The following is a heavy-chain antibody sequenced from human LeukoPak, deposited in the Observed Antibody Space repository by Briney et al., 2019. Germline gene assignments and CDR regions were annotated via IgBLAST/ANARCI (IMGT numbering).Heavy chain of an antibody. D-gene: IGHD3-22*01. CDR3: AIYDSSGYYKDAFDI. V-gene: IGHV3-30*02. CDR2: IRYDGSNK. J-gene: IGHJ3*02. CDR1: GFTFSSYG. Sequence: GGSLRLSCAASGFTFSSYGMHWVRQAPGKGLEWVAFIRYDGSNKYYADSVKGRFTISRDNSKNTLYLQMNSLRAEDTAVYYCAIYDSSGYYKDAFDIWGQGTMVTVSS.